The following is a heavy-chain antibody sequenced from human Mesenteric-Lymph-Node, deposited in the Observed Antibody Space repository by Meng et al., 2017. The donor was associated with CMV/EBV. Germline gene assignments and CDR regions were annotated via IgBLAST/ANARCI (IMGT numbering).Heavy chain of an antibody. CDR3: ARSFYDVLTNYPKNFDY. CDR1: GGSFSDYY. D-gene: IGHD3-9*01. V-gene: IGHV4-34*01. J-gene: IGHJ4*02. CDR2: INHSGGT. Sequence: GGSFSDYYWGWIRQPPGKGLEWIGEINHSGGTNYNPSLKSRVTISVDTSKNQFSLKLSSVTAADTAVYYCARSFYDVLTNYPKNFDYWGQGTLVTVSS.